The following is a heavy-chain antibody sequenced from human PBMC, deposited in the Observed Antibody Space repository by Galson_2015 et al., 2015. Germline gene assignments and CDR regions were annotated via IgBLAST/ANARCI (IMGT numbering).Heavy chain of an antibody. J-gene: IGHJ4*02. CDR3: VKGISGSDPHS. Sequence: ALRLSCAASGFNFSSYEMIWIRQAPGKGLEGVSYINNIGGNIHYADSVMGRFTISRDNARNSLYLQMNSLRVEDTAVYYCVKGISGSDPHSWGQGTLFTVSS. CDR2: INNIGGNI. CDR1: GFNFSSYE. D-gene: IGHD2-21*02. V-gene: IGHV3-48*03.